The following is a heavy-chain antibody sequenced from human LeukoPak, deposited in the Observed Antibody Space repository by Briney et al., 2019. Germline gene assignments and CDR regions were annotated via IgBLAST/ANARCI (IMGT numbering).Heavy chain of an antibody. Sequence: GGALRLSCAASVFSFSEYSMNWVRQAPGKGLEWVSFISSYSTYIYYADSLKGRFTISRDNAKNSLYLQMNSLRVEDRAVYYCARDSFAGYASSGYSSYDYWGQGTLVTVSS. CDR1: VFSFSEYS. CDR2: ISSYSTYI. V-gene: IGHV3-21*01. D-gene: IGHD3-22*01. CDR3: ARDSFAGYASSGYSSYDY. J-gene: IGHJ4*02.